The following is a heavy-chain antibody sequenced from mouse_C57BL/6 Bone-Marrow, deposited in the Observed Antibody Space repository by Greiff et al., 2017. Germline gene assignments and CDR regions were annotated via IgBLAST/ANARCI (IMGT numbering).Heavy chain of an antibody. CDR1: GYTFTSYW. D-gene: IGHD1-1*01. CDR2: INPSSGYT. V-gene: IGHV1-7*01. Sequence: VLLVESGAELAIPGASVKLSCKASGYTFTSYWMHWVQQRPGQGLEWIGYINPSSGYTKYNQKFKDKATLTADKSSSTAYMQLSSLTYVDSAVYYCARKDYCGSSFYRYVDVWGTGTTVTVS. CDR3: ARKDYCGSSFYRYVDV. J-gene: IGHJ1*03.